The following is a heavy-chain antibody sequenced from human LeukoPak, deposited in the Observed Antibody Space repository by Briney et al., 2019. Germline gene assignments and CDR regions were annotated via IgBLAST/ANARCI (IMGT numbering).Heavy chain of an antibody. CDR3: ARELYCSSTNCDYGMDV. Sequence: GESLKISCKGSGYSFTSYWIGWVRQMPGKGLEWMGIIYPGDSDTRYSPSFQGQVTISADKSISTAYLQWSSLKASGTAMYYCARELYCSSTNCDYGMDVWGQGTTVTVSS. J-gene: IGHJ6*02. CDR2: IYPGDSDT. V-gene: IGHV5-51*01. CDR1: GYSFTSYW. D-gene: IGHD2-2*01.